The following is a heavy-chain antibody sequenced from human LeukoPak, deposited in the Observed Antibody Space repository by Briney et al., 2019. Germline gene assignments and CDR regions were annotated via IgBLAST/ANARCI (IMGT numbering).Heavy chain of an antibody. V-gene: IGHV4-59*01. D-gene: IGHD3-3*01. CDR1: GGSISSYY. Sequence: SETLSLTCTVSGGSISSYYWSWIPQLPGKGLEWIGYIYYSGSTNYNPSLKSRVTISVDTSKNQFSLKLSSVTAADTAVYYCARGISITALYYFDYWGQGTLVTVSS. CDR3: ARGISITALYYFDY. CDR2: IYYSGST. J-gene: IGHJ4*02.